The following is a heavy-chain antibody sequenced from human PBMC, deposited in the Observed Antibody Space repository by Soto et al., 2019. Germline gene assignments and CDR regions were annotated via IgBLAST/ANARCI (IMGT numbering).Heavy chain of an antibody. V-gene: IGHV3-21*01. Sequence: EVQLVESGGGLVKPGGSLRLSCAASGFSFSDYSMNWVRQAPGKGLEWVSSITTSSSYIYYADSVKGRFTISRDNAKNSLYLQMNSLRAEDTAVYYCARSSSYDFWSDFPYCSDHWGQGTLVTVSS. J-gene: IGHJ4*02. D-gene: IGHD3-3*01. CDR1: GFSFSDYS. CDR2: ITTSSSYI. CDR3: ARSSSYDFWSDFPYCSDH.